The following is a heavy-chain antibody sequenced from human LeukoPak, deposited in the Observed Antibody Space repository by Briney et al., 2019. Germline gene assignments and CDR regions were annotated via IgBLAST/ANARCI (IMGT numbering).Heavy chain of an antibody. J-gene: IGHJ4*02. V-gene: IGHV3-30*02. D-gene: IGHD1-26*01. Sequence: GGSLRLSCAASGFTFFSYGMHWVRQAPGKGLEWVAFIRYDGSDKHYADSVKGRFTISRDNSKNMLFLQMNSLRGDDTAVYYCARDQGEVDYWGQGTLVTVSS. CDR2: IRYDGSDK. CDR3: ARDQGEVDY. CDR1: GFTFFSYG.